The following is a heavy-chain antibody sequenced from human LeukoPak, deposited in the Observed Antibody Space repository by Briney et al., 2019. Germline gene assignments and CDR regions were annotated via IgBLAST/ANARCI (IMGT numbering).Heavy chain of an antibody. V-gene: IGHV3-21*01. D-gene: IGHD6-13*01. CDR3: GREFIGSWYWDS. CDR1: GFSFSKYN. Sequence: GGSLRLSCAASGFSFSKYNMNWVRQAPGKGLEWVSSISSGGSYIYYADSVKGRFTISRDNTKNSLYLQMNSLRAEDTAVYLCGREFIGSWYWDSWGQGTLVTVSS. CDR2: ISSGGSYI. J-gene: IGHJ4*02.